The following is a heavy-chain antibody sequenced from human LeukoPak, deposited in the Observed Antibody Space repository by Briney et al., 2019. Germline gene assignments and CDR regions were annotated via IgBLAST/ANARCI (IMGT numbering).Heavy chain of an antibody. V-gene: IGHV3-23*01. CDR1: GFTFSSYA. J-gene: IGHJ4*02. CDR2: ISGSGGST. D-gene: IGHD3-22*01. Sequence: GGSLRLSCAASGFTFSSYAMSWVRQAPGKGLEWVSAISGSGGSTYYADSVKGRFTISRDNSKNTLYLQMNSLRAEDTAVYYCAKESWSGSSGYLNYFDYWGQGTLVTVSS. CDR3: AKESWSGSSGYLNYFDY.